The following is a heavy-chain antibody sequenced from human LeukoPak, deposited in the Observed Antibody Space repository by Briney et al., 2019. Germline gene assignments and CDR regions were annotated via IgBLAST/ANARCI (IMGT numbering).Heavy chain of an antibody. V-gene: IGHV4-34*01. CDR1: GGSFSGYY. CDR3: ASTLAYYYGSGSYYGMDV. D-gene: IGHD3-10*01. J-gene: IGHJ6*04. Sequence: SQTLSLTCAVYGGSFSGYYWSWIRQPPGKGLEWIGEINHSGSTNYNPSLKSRVTISVDTSKNQFSLKPSSVTAADTAVYYCASTLAYYYGSGSYYGMDVWGKGTTVTVSS. CDR2: INHSGST.